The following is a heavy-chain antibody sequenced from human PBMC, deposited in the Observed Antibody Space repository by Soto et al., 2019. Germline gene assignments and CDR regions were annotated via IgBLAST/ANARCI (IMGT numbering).Heavy chain of an antibody. Sequence: QVQLVQSGAEVKKPGASVKVYCKSSGYTFTSYGISWVRQAPGQGLEWMGWISAYNGNPNYAQKLQGRVTMTTDTATSTAYMELRILRSADTAVYYCARDRKVTASFDYWGQGTLVTVSS. J-gene: IGHJ4*02. D-gene: IGHD2-21*02. CDR3: ARDRKVTASFDY. CDR2: ISAYNGNP. V-gene: IGHV1-18*04. CDR1: GYTFTSYG.